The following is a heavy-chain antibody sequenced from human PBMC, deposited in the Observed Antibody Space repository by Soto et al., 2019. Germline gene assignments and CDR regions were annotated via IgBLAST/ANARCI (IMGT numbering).Heavy chain of an antibody. CDR1: GFTFSSYG. J-gene: IGHJ6*02. D-gene: IGHD4-4*01. Sequence: LRLSCAASGFTFSSYGTHWVRQAPGKGLEWVAVISYDGSNKYYADSVKGRFTISRDNSKNTLYLQMNSLRAEDTAVYYCAKMLFVGWDYRVHGGYYGMDVWGQGTTVTVSS. CDR2: ISYDGSNK. V-gene: IGHV3-30*18. CDR3: AKMLFVGWDYRVHGGYYGMDV.